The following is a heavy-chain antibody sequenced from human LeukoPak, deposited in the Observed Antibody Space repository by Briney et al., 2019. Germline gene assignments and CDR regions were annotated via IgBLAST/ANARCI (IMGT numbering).Heavy chain of an antibody. D-gene: IGHD2-8*02. CDR3: ARDFIGPLASTGSRWFDP. Sequence: ASVKVSCKASGYTFTSYGISWVRQAPGQGLEWMGWISAYNGNTNYAQKLQGGVTMTTDTSTSTAYMELRSLRSDDTAVYYCARDFIGPLASTGSRWFDPWGQGTLVTVSS. V-gene: IGHV1-18*01. J-gene: IGHJ5*02. CDR1: GYTFTSYG. CDR2: ISAYNGNT.